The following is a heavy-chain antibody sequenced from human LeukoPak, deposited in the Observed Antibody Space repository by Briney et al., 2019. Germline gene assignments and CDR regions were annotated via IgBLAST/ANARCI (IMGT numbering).Heavy chain of an antibody. CDR1: GGSFSGYY. V-gene: IGHV4-34*01. J-gene: IGHJ4*02. D-gene: IGHD5-18*01. CDR3: ARVLGQLWFNFVFDY. CDR2: INHSGST. Sequence: PSETLSLTCAVYGGSFSGYYWSWIRQPPGKGLEWIGEINHSGSTNYNPSLKSRVTISVDTSKNQFSLKLSSVTAADTAVYYCARVLGQLWFNFVFDYWGQGTLVTVSS.